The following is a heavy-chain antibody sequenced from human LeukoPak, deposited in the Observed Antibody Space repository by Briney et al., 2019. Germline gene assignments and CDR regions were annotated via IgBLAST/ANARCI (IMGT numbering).Heavy chain of an antibody. CDR2: INPSGGST. J-gene: IGHJ6*02. V-gene: IGHV1-46*01. CDR1: GYTFTSYY. CDR3: AARGDGIAAAGNYYYYGMDV. D-gene: IGHD6-13*01. Sequence: ASVKVSCKASGYTFTSYYMHWVRQAPGQGLEWMGIINPSGGSTSYAQKFQGRVTMTRDTSTSTAYMELSSLRSEDTAVYYCAARGDGIAAAGNYYYYGMDVWGQGTTVTVSS.